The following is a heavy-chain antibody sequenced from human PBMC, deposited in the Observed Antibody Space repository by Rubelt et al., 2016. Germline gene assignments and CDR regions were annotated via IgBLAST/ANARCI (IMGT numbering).Heavy chain of an antibody. CDR1: GFTFSSYS. V-gene: IGHV3-21*01. Sequence: EVQLVESGGGLVKPGGSLRLSCAASGFTFSSYSMNWVRQAPGKGLEWVSSISSSSSSIYYADSVKGRFTISRDSAKNALELQMNSLGAEDTAVYYCARDVNSWYYFDYWGQGTLVTVSS. D-gene: IGHD6-13*01. J-gene: IGHJ4*02. CDR2: ISSSSSSI. CDR3: ARDVNSWYYFDY.